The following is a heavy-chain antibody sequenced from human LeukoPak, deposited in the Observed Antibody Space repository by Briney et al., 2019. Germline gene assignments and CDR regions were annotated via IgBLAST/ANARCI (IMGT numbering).Heavy chain of an antibody. CDR2: IYSGGST. Sequence: HPGGSLRLSCAVSGVTVSSHYMSWVRQAPGKGLEWVSVIYSGGSTYYADSVKGRFTISRDNSKNTLYLQMNSLRAEDTAVYYCARAGKVVTSFFDYWGQGTLVTVSS. V-gene: IGHV3-53*01. D-gene: IGHD3-22*01. J-gene: IGHJ4*02. CDR1: GVTVSSHY. CDR3: ARAGKVVTSFFDY.